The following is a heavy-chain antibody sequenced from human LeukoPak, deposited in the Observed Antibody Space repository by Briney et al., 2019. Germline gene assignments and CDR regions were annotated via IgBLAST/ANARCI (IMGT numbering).Heavy chain of an antibody. CDR1: GYTFTNYY. Sequence: ASVKLSCKTSGYTFTNYYIHWVRQAPGQGLEWMGIINPNGGGTKYAQKFQGRVTMTRDTSTTVYMELSSLRSEDTALYYCARGGRYAPSDYWGQGTLVTVSS. V-gene: IGHV1-46*01. J-gene: IGHJ4*02. D-gene: IGHD2-2*01. CDR2: INPNGGGT. CDR3: ARGGRYAPSDY.